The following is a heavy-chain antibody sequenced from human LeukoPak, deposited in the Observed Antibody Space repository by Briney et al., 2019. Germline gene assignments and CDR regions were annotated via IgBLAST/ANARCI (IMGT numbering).Heavy chain of an antibody. CDR1: GFTFSAYA. Sequence: GGSLRLSCAASGFTFSAYAMSWVRQAPGKGLEWVSAITGSGDYSDHAESVKGRFTISRDNFKNTLYLQMTSLRAEDTAVYYCTKDIPYDSGSFQFHGYWGQGTLVTVSS. CDR2: ITGSGDYS. J-gene: IGHJ4*02. CDR3: TKDIPYDSGSFQFHGY. V-gene: IGHV3-23*01. D-gene: IGHD3-10*01.